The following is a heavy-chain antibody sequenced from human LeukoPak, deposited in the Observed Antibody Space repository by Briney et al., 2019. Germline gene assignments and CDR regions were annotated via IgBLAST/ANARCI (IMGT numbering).Heavy chain of an antibody. Sequence: ASVKVSCKASGYTFTSYYMHWVRQAPGQGLEWMGIINPSGGSTSYAQKFQGRVTMTRDTSTSTVYMELSSLRADDTAFYYCARDPYSGNYGDYYYYYMDVWGKGTTVTISS. CDR3: ARDPYSGNYGDYYYYYMDV. D-gene: IGHD1-26*01. V-gene: IGHV1-46*01. CDR2: INPSGGST. J-gene: IGHJ6*03. CDR1: GYTFTSYY.